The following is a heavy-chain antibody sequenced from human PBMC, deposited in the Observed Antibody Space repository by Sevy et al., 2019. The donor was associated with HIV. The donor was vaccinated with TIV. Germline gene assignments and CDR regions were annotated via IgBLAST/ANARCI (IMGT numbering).Heavy chain of an antibody. CDR2: INHSGST. J-gene: IGHJ6*02. CDR1: GGSFSGYY. CDR3: ARGSTSYPTGYGMDV. Sequence: SETLSLTCAVYGGSFSGYYWSWIRQPPGKGLEWIGEINHSGSTNYNPSLKSRVTISVDTSKNQFSLKLSSVTAADTAAYYCARGSTSYPTGYGMDVWGQGTTVTVSS. D-gene: IGHD3-9*01. V-gene: IGHV4-34*01.